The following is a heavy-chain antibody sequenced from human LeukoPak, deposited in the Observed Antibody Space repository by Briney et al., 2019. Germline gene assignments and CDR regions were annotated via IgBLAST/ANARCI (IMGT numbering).Heavy chain of an antibody. CDR1: GYTFTSYA. D-gene: IGHD3-10*01. CDR3: ARSRQPWFGELLSKNYYYYGMDV. Sequence: ASVKVSCKASGYTFTSYAMHWVRQAPGQRLEWMGWINAGNGNTKYSQKFQGRVTITRDTSASTAYMELSSLRSEDTAVYYCARSRQPWFGELLSKNYYYYGMDVWGQGTTVTVSS. J-gene: IGHJ6*02. V-gene: IGHV1-3*01. CDR2: INAGNGNT.